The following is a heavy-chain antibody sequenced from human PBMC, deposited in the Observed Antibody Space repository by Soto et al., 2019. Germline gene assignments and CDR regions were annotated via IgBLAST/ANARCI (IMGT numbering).Heavy chain of an antibody. Sequence: LRLSCAASGFTFTRYSMNWVRQAPGKGLEWVSSISSTTNYIYYGDSMKGRFTISRDNAKNSLYLEMNSLRAEDTAVYYCARESEDLTSNFDYWGQGTLVTVST. V-gene: IGHV3-21*06. CDR1: GFTFTRYS. J-gene: IGHJ4*02. CDR2: ISSTTNYI. CDR3: ARESEDLTSNFDY.